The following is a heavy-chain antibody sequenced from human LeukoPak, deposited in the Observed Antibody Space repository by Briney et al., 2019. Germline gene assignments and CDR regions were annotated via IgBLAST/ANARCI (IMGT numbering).Heavy chain of an antibody. CDR2: INSNGGRT. V-gene: IGHV3-64D*06. Sequence: GGSLRLSCSASGFTFKKYAMHWVRQAPGKGLEYVSAINSNGGRTYYADSVKGRFTISRDNSKSTLFLQMSSLRVEDTAVYYCVKDLYYDNSGYYSGAFDYWGRGTLVTVSS. CDR3: VKDLYYDNSGYYSGAFDY. J-gene: IGHJ4*02. CDR1: GFTFKKYA. D-gene: IGHD3-22*01.